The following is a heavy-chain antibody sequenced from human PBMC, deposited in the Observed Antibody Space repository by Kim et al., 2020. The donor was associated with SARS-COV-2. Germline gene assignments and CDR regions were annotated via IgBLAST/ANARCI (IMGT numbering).Heavy chain of an antibody. D-gene: IGHD3-9*01. V-gene: IGHV4-39*01. CDR1: GGSISSSSYY. Sequence: SETLSLTCTVSGGSISSSSYYWGWIRQPPGKGLEWIGSIYYSGSTYYNPSLKSRVTISVDTSKNQFSLKLSSVTAADTAVYYCASSSYYDILTGYISYFDYWGQGTLVTVSS. J-gene: IGHJ4*02. CDR3: ASSSYYDILTGYISYFDY. CDR2: IYYSGST.